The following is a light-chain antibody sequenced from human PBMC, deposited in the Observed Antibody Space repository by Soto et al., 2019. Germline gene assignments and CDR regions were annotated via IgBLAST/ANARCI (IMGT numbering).Light chain of an antibody. CDR3: CSYAGNYTF. CDR2: DVT. V-gene: IGLV2-11*01. J-gene: IGLJ2*01. CDR1: SNDVGGYDY. Sequence: QSALTQPRSVSGSPGQSVTISCTGTSNDVGGYDYVSWYQQYPGKAPTYILYDVTKSPSGVPDRFSRSKSANTASLTNSGLQADDEADYYCCSYAGNYTFFGGGTKLTVL.